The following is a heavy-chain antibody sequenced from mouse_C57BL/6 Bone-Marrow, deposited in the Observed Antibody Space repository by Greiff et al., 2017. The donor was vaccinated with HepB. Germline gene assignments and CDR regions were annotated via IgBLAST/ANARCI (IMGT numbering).Heavy chain of an antibody. CDR2: IYPRDGST. V-gene: IGHV1-85*01. CDR1: GYTFTSYD. Sequence: QVQLQQSGPELVKPGASVKLSCKASGYTFTSYDINWVKQRPGQGLEWIGWIYPRDGSTKYNEKFKGKATLTVDTSSSTAYMELHSLTSEDSAVYFCARGGATTVVINAWFAYWGQGTLVTVSA. D-gene: IGHD1-1*01. CDR3: ARGGATTVVINAWFAY. J-gene: IGHJ3*01.